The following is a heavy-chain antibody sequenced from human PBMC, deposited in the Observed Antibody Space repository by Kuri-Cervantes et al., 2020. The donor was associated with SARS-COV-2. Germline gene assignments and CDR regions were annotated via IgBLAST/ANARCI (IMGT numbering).Heavy chain of an antibody. D-gene: IGHD3-3*01. Sequence: GSLRLSCTVSGGSISSSSYYWGWIRQPPGKGLEWIGSIYCSGSTYYNPSLKSRVTISVDTSKNQFSLKPSSVTAADTAVYYCARSPDLWWFDPWGQGTLVTVSS. J-gene: IGHJ5*02. CDR1: GGSISSSSYY. CDR2: IYCSGST. CDR3: ARSPDLWWFDP. V-gene: IGHV4-39*07.